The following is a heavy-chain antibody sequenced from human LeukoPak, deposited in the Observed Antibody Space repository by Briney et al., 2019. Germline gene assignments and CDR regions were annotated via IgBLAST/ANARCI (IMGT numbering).Heavy chain of an antibody. J-gene: IGHJ4*02. CDR2: INPNSGGT. D-gene: IGHD4-17*01. CDR1: GYTFTGYY. Sequence: ASVKVSCKASGYTFTGYYMHWARQAPGQGLEWMGWINPNSGGTNYAQKFQGRVTMTRDTSISTAYMELSRLRSDDTAVYYCARDRGDYGDSRTFDYWGQGTLVTVSS. CDR3: ARDRGDYGDSRTFDY. V-gene: IGHV1-2*02.